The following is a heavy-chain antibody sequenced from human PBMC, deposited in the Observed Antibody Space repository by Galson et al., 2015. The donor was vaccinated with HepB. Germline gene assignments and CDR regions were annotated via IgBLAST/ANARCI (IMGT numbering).Heavy chain of an antibody. CDR3: ARDSNRISVPALDF. D-gene: IGHD6-19*01. Sequence: SVKVSCKASGYTFTRYGISWVRQAPGQGLAWMGWISAHTGTTEYAHKFQGRVTMTTDTSTTTAYVELRSLRADDTATYYCARDSNRISVPALDFWGQGSLVTVSS. CDR1: GYTFTRYG. V-gene: IGHV1-18*04. J-gene: IGHJ4*02. CDR2: ISAHTGTT.